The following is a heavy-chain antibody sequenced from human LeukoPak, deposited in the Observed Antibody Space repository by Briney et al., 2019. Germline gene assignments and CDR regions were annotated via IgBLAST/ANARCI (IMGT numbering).Heavy chain of an antibody. CDR2: IIPSFGTA. CDR3: AKGGYCSGGTCYIRGFDP. D-gene: IGHD2-15*01. J-gene: IGHJ5*02. V-gene: IGHV1-69*01. CDR1: GGTFSNYA. Sequence: SVKVSCKASGGTFSNYAISWMRQAPGQGPEWMGGIIPSFGTANYAQKFEGRVNITADESTNIAYKELRSLRSEDAAVYCAKGGYCSGGTCYIRGFDPWGQGTLVTVSS.